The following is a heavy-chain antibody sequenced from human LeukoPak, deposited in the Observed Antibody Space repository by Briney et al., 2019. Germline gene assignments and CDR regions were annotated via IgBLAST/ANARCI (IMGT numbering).Heavy chain of an antibody. V-gene: IGHV4-4*07. D-gene: IGHD4-11*01. CDR3: ARDKGSNPFDY. J-gene: IGHJ4*02. CDR2: IYTSGST. Sequence: TSETLSLTCTVSGGSISNYNWNWIRQPAGKGLEWIGRIYTSGSTYYNPSLKSRVTVSVDTSKNQFSLKVSSVTAVDTAVYYCARDKGSNPFDYWGQGTLVTVSS. CDR1: GGSISNYN.